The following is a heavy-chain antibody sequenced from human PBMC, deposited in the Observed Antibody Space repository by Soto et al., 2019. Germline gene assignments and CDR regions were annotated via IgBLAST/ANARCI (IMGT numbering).Heavy chain of an antibody. V-gene: IGHV1-18*01. CDR2: ISAYNGNT. CDR1: GYTFTSYG. CDR3: AREYSRRGYCTNGVCSYYFDY. D-gene: IGHD2-8*01. J-gene: IGHJ4*02. Sequence: ASVKVSCKASGYTFTSYGISWVRQAPGQGLEWMGWISAYNGNTNYAQKLQGRVTMTTDTSTSTAYMELRSLRSDDTAVYYCAREYSRRGYCTNGVCSYYFDYWGQGTLVTVSS.